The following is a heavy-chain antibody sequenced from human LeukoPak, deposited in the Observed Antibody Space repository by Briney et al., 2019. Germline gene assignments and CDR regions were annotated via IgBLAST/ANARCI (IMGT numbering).Heavy chain of an antibody. CDR2: INHSGST. CDR3: AGGYYYVKFDY. J-gene: IGHJ4*02. Sequence: SETLSLTCAVYGGSFSGYYWSWIRQPPGKGLEWIGEINHSGSTNYNSSLKSRVTISVDTSKSQFSLKLSSVTAADTAVYYCAGGYYYVKFDYWGQGTLVTVSS. V-gene: IGHV4-34*01. CDR1: GGSFSGYY. D-gene: IGHD3-22*01.